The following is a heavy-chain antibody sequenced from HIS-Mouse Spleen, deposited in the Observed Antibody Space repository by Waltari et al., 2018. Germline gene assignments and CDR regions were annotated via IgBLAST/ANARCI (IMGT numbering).Heavy chain of an antibody. CDR1: GFTFSSYG. V-gene: IGHV3-30*18. J-gene: IGHJ4*02. Sequence: QVQLVESGGGVVQPGRSLRLSCAASGFTFSSYGMHWVRQAPGNGREWVAVISYDGSNKYDADSVKGRFTISRDNSKNTLYLQMNSLRAEDTAVYYCAKDKHHAFDYWGQGTLVTVSS. CDR3: AKDKHHAFDY. CDR2: ISYDGSNK.